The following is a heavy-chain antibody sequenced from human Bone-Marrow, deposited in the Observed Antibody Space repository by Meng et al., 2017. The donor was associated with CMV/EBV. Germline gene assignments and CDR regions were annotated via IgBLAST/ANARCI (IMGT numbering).Heavy chain of an antibody. CDR2: ICSAGST. CDR3: AKIAAAGRDY. CDR1: EFTVGSNY. Sequence: GESLKISCAASEFTVGSNYMSWVRQAPGKGLEWVSIICSAGSTYYADSVKGRFTISRDNSKNTLYLQMNSLRAEDTAVYYCAKIAAAGRDYWGQGTLVTVSS. D-gene: IGHD6-13*01. J-gene: IGHJ4*02. V-gene: IGHV3-53*01.